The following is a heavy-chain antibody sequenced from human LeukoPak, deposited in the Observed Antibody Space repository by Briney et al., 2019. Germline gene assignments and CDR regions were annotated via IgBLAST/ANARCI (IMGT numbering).Heavy chain of an antibody. D-gene: IGHD6-13*01. CDR2: INPNSGGT. CDR3: ARDYRFFQEQVGPYYSYGLDV. J-gene: IGHJ6*02. CDR1: GYTFTGYS. Sequence: ASVRVSCKASGYTFTGYSIYWVRHAPGQGLEWMGWINPNSGGTNYAQKFQGRVTMTRDTSINTAYMELSRLRSDDTAVYYCARDYRFFQEQVGPYYSYGLDVWGQGITVTVSS. V-gene: IGHV1-2*02.